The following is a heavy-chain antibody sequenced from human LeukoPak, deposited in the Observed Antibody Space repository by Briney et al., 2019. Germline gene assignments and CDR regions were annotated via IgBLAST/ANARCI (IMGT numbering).Heavy chain of an antibody. D-gene: IGHD3-22*01. V-gene: IGHV4-39*01. CDR2: VYYSGTT. CDR3: ARRHYDPTGSYFGAFDV. CDR1: GGSMSSSSDF. Sequence: KPSETLSLTCTVSGGSMSSSSDFWAWIRQPPGKGLEYLGSVYYSGTTYPNPSLRSRLTISVDTSKNQFSLRLKSVTAADTALYYCARRHYDPTGSYFGAFDVWGQGTMVAVSS. J-gene: IGHJ3*01.